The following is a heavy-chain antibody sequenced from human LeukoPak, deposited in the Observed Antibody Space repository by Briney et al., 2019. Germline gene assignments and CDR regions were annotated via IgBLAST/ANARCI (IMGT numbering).Heavy chain of an antibody. CDR1: GFTFSSYG. CDR2: IRYDGSNK. V-gene: IGHV3-30*02. Sequence: GGSLRLSCAASGFTFSSYGMHWVRQAPGKGLEWVAFIRYDGSNKYYADSVKGRFTISRDNSQNTLYLQMNSLRAEDTAVYYCANWGGGDSPLDYWGQGTLVTVSS. J-gene: IGHJ4*02. D-gene: IGHD2-21*02. CDR3: ANWGGGDSPLDY.